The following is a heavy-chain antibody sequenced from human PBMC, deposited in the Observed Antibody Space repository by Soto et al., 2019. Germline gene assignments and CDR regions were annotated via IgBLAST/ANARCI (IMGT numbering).Heavy chain of an antibody. CDR1: GGSLSSYY. CDR2: IYYSGST. V-gene: IGHV4-59*01. CDR3: ARANYGGNYYYGMDV. J-gene: IGHJ6*02. Sequence: LSLTCTVSGGSLSSYYWSWIRQPPGKGLEWIGYIYYSGSTNYNPSLKSRVTISVDTSKNQFSLKLSSVTAADTAVYYCARANYGGNYYYGMDVWGQGTTVTVSS. D-gene: IGHD4-17*01.